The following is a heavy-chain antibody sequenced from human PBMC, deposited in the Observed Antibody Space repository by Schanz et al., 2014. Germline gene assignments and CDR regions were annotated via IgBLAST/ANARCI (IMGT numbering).Heavy chain of an antibody. J-gene: IGHJ3*01. CDR3: ARGREVVAKIFDV. D-gene: IGHD3-22*01. CDR2: ISGSGAST. V-gene: IGHV3-23*04. Sequence: EVQLVESGGDLVQPGGSLRLSCAASGFGFDDYAMSWVRQAPGKGLEWVSAISGSGASTYYADSVKGRVTISRDNSRNTVYLQMSSLRAEDTGVYYCARGREVVAKIFDVWGQGTMVTVSS. CDR1: GFGFDDYA.